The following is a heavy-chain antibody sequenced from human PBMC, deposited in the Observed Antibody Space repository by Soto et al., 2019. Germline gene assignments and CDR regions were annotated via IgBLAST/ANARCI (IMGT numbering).Heavy chain of an antibody. CDR3: AKDKGRDCSGGSCYSP. V-gene: IGHV3-23*01. CDR1: GFTFSSYA. D-gene: IGHD2-15*01. J-gene: IGHJ5*02. Sequence: GSLRLSCAASGFTFSSYAMSWVRQAPGKGLEWFSAISGSGGSTYYADSVKGRFTISRDNSKNTLYLQMNSLRAEDTAVYYCAKDKGRDCSGGSCYSPWGQGTLVTVSS. CDR2: ISGSGGST.